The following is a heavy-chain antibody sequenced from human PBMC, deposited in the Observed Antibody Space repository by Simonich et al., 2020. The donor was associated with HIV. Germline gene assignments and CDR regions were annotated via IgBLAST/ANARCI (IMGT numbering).Heavy chain of an antibody. V-gene: IGHV4-34*01. Sequence: QVKLQQWGAGLLKPSETLSLTCAVYGGSFSGYYWSWIRQSPGKGLEWIGEVSRRGSTNSNPSLKSRVTISVDTSKNQFSLKLNSVTAADAAVYYGARRTTAYYDFWSSFYFDFWGQGTLVTVSS. J-gene: IGHJ4*02. CDR1: GGSFSGYY. CDR2: VSRRGST. D-gene: IGHD3-3*01. CDR3: ARRTTAYYDFWSSFYFDF.